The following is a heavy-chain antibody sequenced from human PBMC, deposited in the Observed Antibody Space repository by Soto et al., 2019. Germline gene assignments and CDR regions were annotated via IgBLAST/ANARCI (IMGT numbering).Heavy chain of an antibody. Sequence: QVQLVESGGGVVQPGRSLRLSCAASGFTFSSYAMHWVRQAPAKGLEWVAVISYDGSNKYYADSVKGRFTISRDNSKNTLYLQMNSLRAEDTAVYYCAKDRRPNYYYGMDVWGQGTTVTVSS. J-gene: IGHJ6*02. V-gene: IGHV3-30*18. CDR2: ISYDGSNK. D-gene: IGHD6-25*01. CDR3: AKDRRPNYYYGMDV. CDR1: GFTFSSYA.